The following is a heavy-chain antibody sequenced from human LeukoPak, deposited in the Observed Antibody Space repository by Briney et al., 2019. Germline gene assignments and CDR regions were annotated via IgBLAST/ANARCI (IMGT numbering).Heavy chain of an antibody. CDR2: INPSGGST. CDR3: ARDPYSGWQLDEFHYYGMDV. D-gene: IGHD6-6*01. J-gene: IGHJ6*02. V-gene: IGHV1-46*01. Sequence: ASVKVSCKASGYTFTSYFMHWVRQALGQGPEWMGLINPSGGSTSYAQKFQGRVTMTRDMSTNIVYMDLSSPRSDDTAVYYCARDPYSGWQLDEFHYYGMDVWGQGTTVIVSS. CDR1: GYTFTSYF.